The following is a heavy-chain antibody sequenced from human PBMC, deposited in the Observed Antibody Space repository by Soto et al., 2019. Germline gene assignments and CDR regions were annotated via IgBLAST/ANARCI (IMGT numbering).Heavy chain of an antibody. CDR3: ARDFTVGATYSGPYFYSMDV. CDR2: IWYDGTNY. J-gene: IGHJ6*02. Sequence: GGSLRLSCAASGFTFSSYGMHWVRQAPGEGLEWVALIWYDGTNYRQADSVRGRFSISRDNSKNTLYLQMDGLRAEDTAIYYCARDFTVGATYSGPYFYSMDVWGQGTTVTVS. CDR1: GFTFSSYG. V-gene: IGHV3-33*01. D-gene: IGHD1-26*01.